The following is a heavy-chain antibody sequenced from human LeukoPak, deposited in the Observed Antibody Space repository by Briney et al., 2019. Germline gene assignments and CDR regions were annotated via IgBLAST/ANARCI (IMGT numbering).Heavy chain of an antibody. D-gene: IGHD2-15*01. Sequence: GGSLRLSCAASGFTFSSYEMNWVRQAPGKGLEWVSYISSSGSTIYYADSVKGRFTISRDNAKNSLYLQMNSLRAEDTALYYCARSGYCSGGSCSTYYFDYWGQGTLVTVSS. CDR1: GFTFSSYE. CDR3: ARSGYCSGGSCSTYYFDY. V-gene: IGHV3-48*03. CDR2: ISSSGSTI. J-gene: IGHJ4*02.